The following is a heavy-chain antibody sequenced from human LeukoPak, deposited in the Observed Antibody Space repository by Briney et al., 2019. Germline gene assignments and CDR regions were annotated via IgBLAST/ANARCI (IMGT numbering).Heavy chain of an antibody. V-gene: IGHV4-39*07. Sequence: SETLSLTCTVSGGSISSSSYYWGWLRQPPGKGLEWIGSIYYSGSTYYNPSLKSRVTISVDTSKNQFSLKLSSVTAAGTAVYYCARERSGWDSGIDYWGQGTLVTVSS. CDR2: IYYSGST. D-gene: IGHD6-19*01. CDR3: ARERSGWDSGIDY. J-gene: IGHJ4*02. CDR1: GGSISSSSYY.